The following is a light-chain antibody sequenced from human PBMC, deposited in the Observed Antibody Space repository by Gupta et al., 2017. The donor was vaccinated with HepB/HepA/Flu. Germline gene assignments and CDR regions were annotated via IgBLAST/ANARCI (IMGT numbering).Light chain of an antibody. V-gene: IGKV1-27*01. CDR3: QKYNTAPFT. J-gene: IGKJ4*01. CDR2: GAS. CDR1: QGIDHY. Sequence: DIQMTQSPSSLSASVGDRVTISCRASQGIDHYLAWYQQKPGKVPTLLIYGASTLELGVPSRFSGSGSGTYFTLTISSLQPEDVATYYCQKYNTAPFTVGGGTKVDI.